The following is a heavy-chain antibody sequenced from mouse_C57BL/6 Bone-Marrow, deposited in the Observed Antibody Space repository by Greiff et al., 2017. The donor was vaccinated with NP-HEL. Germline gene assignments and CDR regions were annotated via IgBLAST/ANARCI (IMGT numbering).Heavy chain of an antibody. CDR3: ARHVLLWSPLDY. J-gene: IGHJ2*01. CDR1: GFTFSSYG. CDR2: ISSGGSYT. D-gene: IGHD2-1*01. V-gene: IGHV5-6*01. Sequence: EVQLVESGGDLVKPGGSLKLSCAASGFTFSSYGMSWVRQTPDKRLEWVATISSGGSYTYYPDSVKGRFTISRDNAKNTLYLQMSSLKSEDTAMYFCARHVLLWSPLDYWGQGTTLTVSS.